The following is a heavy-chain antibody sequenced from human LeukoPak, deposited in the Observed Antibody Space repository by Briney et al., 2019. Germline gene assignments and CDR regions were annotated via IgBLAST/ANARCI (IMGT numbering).Heavy chain of an antibody. J-gene: IGHJ4*02. Sequence: SETLSLTCAVYGGSFSGYCWSWIRQPPGKGLEWIGEINHSGSTNYNPSLKSRVTISVDTSKNQFSLKLSSVTAADTAVYYCARAGRRKYSYGHDYWGQGTLVTVSS. CDR1: GGSFSGYC. V-gene: IGHV4-34*01. CDR2: INHSGST. CDR3: ARAGRRKYSYGHDY. D-gene: IGHD5-18*01.